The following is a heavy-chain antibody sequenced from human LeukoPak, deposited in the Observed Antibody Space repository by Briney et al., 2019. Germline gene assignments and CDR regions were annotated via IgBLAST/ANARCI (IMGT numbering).Heavy chain of an antibody. CDR2: IYYSGST. Sequence: SETLSLTCTVSGGSISSYYWSWIRQPPGKGLEWIGYIYYSGSTNYNPSLKSRVTILVDTSKNQFSLKLSSVTAADTAVYYCARYEYSSGWYAFDYWGQGTLVTVSS. CDR3: ARYEYSSGWYAFDY. CDR1: GGSISSYY. V-gene: IGHV4-59*01. J-gene: IGHJ4*02. D-gene: IGHD6-19*01.